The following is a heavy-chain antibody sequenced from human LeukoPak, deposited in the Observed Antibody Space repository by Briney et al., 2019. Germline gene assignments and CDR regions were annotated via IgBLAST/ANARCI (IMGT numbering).Heavy chain of an antibody. V-gene: IGHV3-23*01. D-gene: IGHD1-26*01. CDR3: AKKRATTATTNFDY. Sequence: PGGSLRLSCAASGFIFSNYAMSWVRQAPGKGLEWVSSISGDGGSTFYADSVKGRFTISRDNSKNTLYLQMSNLRADDTAIYYCAKKRATTATTNFDYWGQGTLVTVSS. J-gene: IGHJ4*02. CDR2: ISGDGGST. CDR1: GFIFSNYA.